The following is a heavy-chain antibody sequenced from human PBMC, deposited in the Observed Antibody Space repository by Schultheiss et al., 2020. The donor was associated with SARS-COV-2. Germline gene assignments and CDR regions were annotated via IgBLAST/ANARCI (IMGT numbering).Heavy chain of an antibody. J-gene: IGHJ4*02. CDR2: INHSGST. V-gene: IGHV4-34*01. CDR3: ARRWSDRQQLVPFDY. CDR1: GGSFSGYY. D-gene: IGHD6-13*01. Sequence: SETLSLTCAVYGGSFSGYYWSWIRQPPGKGLEWIGEINHSGSTNYNPSLKSRVTISVDTSKNQFSLKLSSVTAADTAVYYCARRWSDRQQLVPFDYWGQGTLVTVSS.